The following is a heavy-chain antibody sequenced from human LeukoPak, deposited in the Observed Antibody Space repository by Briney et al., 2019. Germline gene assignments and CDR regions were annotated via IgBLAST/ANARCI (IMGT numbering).Heavy chain of an antibody. CDR1: GGSISTYY. CDR2: IYTSGTT. J-gene: IGHJ4*02. D-gene: IGHD6-13*01. Sequence: MTSETLSLTCTVSGGSISTYYWSWIRQPPGKGLEWIGYIYTSGTTSYNPSLKSRVSISVDTSKSQFSLKLSSVTAADTAVYYCARQSSSWYGYFDYWGQGTLVTVSS. V-gene: IGHV4-4*09. CDR3: ARQSSSWYGYFDY.